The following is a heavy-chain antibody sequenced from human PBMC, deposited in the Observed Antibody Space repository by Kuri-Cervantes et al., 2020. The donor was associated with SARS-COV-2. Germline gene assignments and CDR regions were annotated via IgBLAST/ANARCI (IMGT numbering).Heavy chain of an antibody. D-gene: IGHD3-10*01. CDR1: GYTFNGYY. CDR2: INPNSGGT. Sequence: ASVKVSCQASGYTFNGYYMHWVRQAPGHGLEWMGWINPNSGGTNYAQKFQGWVTMTRDTSLSTAFMELSRLTSDNAAFYYCASGEGVRGLMVFLRWRGAGPLDLWGQGSPVTVSS. CDR3: ASGEGVRGLMVFLRWRGAGPLDL. V-gene: IGHV1-2*04. J-gene: IGHJ5*02.